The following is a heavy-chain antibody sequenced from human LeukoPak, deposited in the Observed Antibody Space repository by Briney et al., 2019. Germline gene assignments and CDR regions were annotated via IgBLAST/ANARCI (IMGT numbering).Heavy chain of an antibody. D-gene: IGHD6-13*01. CDR3: AGSSWYRYYFDY. Sequence: SQTLSLTCAVSGGSISSGGYSWSWIRQPPGKGLEWIGEINHSGSTNYDPSLKSRVTISVDTSKNQFSLKLSSVTAADTAVYYCAGSSWYRYYFDYWGQGTLVTVSS. V-gene: IGHV4-30-2*01. CDR2: INHSGST. J-gene: IGHJ4*02. CDR1: GGSISSGGYS.